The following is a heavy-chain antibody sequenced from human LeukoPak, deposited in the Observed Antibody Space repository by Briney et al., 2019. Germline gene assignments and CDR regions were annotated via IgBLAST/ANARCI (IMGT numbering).Heavy chain of an antibody. CDR1: GYSISSGYY. Sequence: SGTLSLTCAVSGYSISSGYYWGWIRQPPGKGLEWIGSIYHSVVTYYDPSLKSRLTISVDTSKNQFSLKLSSVTAADTAVYYCARVGYSSGWTGGWFDPWGQGTLVTVSS. CDR2: IYHSVVT. V-gene: IGHV4-38-2*01. CDR3: ARVGYSSGWTGGWFDP. D-gene: IGHD6-19*01. J-gene: IGHJ5*02.